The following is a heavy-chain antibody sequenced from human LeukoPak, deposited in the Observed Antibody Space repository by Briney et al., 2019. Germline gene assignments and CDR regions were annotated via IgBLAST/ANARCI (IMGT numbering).Heavy chain of an antibody. CDR2: INHSGST. CDR1: GGSFSGYY. CDR3: ARSPSGGGKDAFDI. J-gene: IGHJ3*02. D-gene: IGHD2-2*01. Sequence: PSETLSLTCAVYGGSFSGYYWSWIRQPPGKGLEWIGEINHSGSTNYNASLKSRVTISVDTSKNHFSLRLSSVTAADTAVYYCARSPSGGGKDAFDIWGQGTMVTVSS. V-gene: IGHV4-34*01.